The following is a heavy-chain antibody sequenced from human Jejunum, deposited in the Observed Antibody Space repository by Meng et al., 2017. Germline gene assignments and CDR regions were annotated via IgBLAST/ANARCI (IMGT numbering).Heavy chain of an antibody. CDR2: IHHTGNI. CDR3: ARDLLGPAIAATGWFDP. D-gene: IGHD6-13*01. J-gene: IGHJ5*02. V-gene: IGHV4-4*02. CDR1: GASISDNNW. Sequence: VQLQESGPGLVKPSGTLSLTCAVSGASISDNNWWSWVRQAPGKGLEWIGEIHHTGNINYNPSLKSRVTMPLDKPKNQFSLEVTSVTAADTAVYYCARDLLGPAIAATGWFDPWGQGTLVTVSS.